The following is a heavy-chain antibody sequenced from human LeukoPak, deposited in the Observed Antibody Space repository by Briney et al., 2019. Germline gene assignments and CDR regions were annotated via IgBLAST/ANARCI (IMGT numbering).Heavy chain of an antibody. CDR2: IGWNSGTI. Sequence: GGSLRLSCAASGFTFDDYAMHWVRQGPGKGLEWVSGIGWNSGTIDYADSVKGRFTVSRDNAKNSLYLQMNSLRAEDTALYHCAKAHSSSAYCSSTRCSSGAFDIWGQGTMVTVSS. V-gene: IGHV3-9*01. CDR3: AKAHSSSAYCSSTRCSSGAFDI. CDR1: GFTFDDYA. D-gene: IGHD2-2*01. J-gene: IGHJ3*02.